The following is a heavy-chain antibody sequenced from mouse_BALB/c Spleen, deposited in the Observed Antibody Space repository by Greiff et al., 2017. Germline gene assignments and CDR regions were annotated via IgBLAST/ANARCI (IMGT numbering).Heavy chain of an antibody. CDR3: ARNKNYYGKPCAMDY. J-gene: IGHJ4*01. CDR2: IWSGGST. Sequence: QVHVKQSGPGLVQPSQSLSITCTVSGFSLTSYGVHWVRQSPGKGLEWLGVIWSGGSTDYNAAFISRLSISKDNSKSQVFFKMNSLQADDTAIYYCARNKNYYGKPCAMDYWGQGTSVTVSS. V-gene: IGHV2-4-1*01. CDR1: GFSLTSYG. D-gene: IGHD2-1*01.